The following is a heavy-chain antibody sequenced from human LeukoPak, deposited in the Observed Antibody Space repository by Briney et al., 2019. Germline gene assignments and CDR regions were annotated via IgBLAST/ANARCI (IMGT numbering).Heavy chain of an antibody. D-gene: IGHD3-3*01. Sequence: GGSLRRSCAASGFTFSSYGMHWVRQAPGKGLEWVAVISYDGSNKYYADSVKGRFTISRDNSKNTLYLQMNSLRAEDTAVYYCAKTRDRFLEWSYNDYYFDYWGQGTLVTVSS. V-gene: IGHV3-30*18. CDR1: GFTFSSYG. CDR2: ISYDGSNK. CDR3: AKTRDRFLEWSYNDYYFDY. J-gene: IGHJ4*02.